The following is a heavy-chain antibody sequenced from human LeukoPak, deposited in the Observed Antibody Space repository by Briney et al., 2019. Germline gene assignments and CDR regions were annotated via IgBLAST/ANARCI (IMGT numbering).Heavy chain of an antibody. CDR3: ARVRGGSGRSYAADAFDI. Sequence: GGSLRLSCAASGFTFSSYWMSWVRQASGKGLEWVANIKQDGSEKYYVDSVKGRFTISRDNAKNSLYLQMNSLRAEDTAVYYCARVRGGSGRSYAADAFDIWGQGTMVTVSS. D-gene: IGHD1-26*01. J-gene: IGHJ3*02. CDR2: IKQDGSEK. V-gene: IGHV3-7*01. CDR1: GFTFSSYW.